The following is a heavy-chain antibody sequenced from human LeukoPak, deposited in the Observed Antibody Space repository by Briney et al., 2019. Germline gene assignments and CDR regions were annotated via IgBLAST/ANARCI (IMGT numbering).Heavy chain of an antibody. CDR3: AKRGVVIRVILVGFHKEAYYFDS. J-gene: IGHJ4*02. D-gene: IGHD3-22*01. CDR2: ISGSGGST. V-gene: IGHV3-23*01. CDR1: GITLSNYG. Sequence: GGSLRLSCAVSGITLSNYGMSWVRQAPGKGLEWVAGISGSGGSTNYADSVKGRFTISRDNPKNTLYLQMNSLGADDTAVYFCAKRGVVIRVILVGFHKEAYYFDSWGQGALVSVSS.